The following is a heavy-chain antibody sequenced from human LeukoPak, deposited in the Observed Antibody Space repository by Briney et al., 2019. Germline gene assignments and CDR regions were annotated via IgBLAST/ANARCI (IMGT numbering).Heavy chain of an antibody. CDR2: IWYDESS. CDR3: ARDHWQWLEDYYAMDV. D-gene: IGHD6-19*01. J-gene: IGHJ6*02. Sequence: GTSLRLSCAASGFNFKTYGMHWVRQAPGKRLEWVAVIWYDESSHYADSVKGRFTISRDISSNTLYLQMSSLRVEDTAIYYCARDHWQWLEDYYAMDVWGQGTTVTVSS. CDR1: GFNFKTYG. V-gene: IGHV3-33*01.